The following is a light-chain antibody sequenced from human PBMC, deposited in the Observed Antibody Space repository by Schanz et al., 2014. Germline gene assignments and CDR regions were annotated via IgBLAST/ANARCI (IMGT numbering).Light chain of an antibody. Sequence: QSALTQPASVSGSPGQSITISCTGTSSDVGSYNLVSWYQQHPGKAPKLMIYDVSNRPSGVSNRFSGSKSGNTASLTISGLQAEDEADYYCFSYAGSGLYVFGTGTKLTVL. V-gene: IGLV2-23*02. CDR3: FSYAGSGLYV. CDR2: DVS. J-gene: IGLJ1*01. CDR1: SSDVGSYNL.